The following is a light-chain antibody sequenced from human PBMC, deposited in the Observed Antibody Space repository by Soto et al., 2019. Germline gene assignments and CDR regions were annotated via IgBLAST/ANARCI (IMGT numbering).Light chain of an antibody. CDR1: SSDVGGYNY. J-gene: IGLJ3*02. CDR2: DVS. Sequence: QSVLTQPRSVSGSPGQSVTISCTGTSSDVGGYNYVSWYQQHPGKAPKLMISDVSKRPSGVPDRFSGSKSGNTASLTISGLQAEDEADYYCCSYAGSYTGVFGGGTKVTVL. V-gene: IGLV2-11*01. CDR3: CSYAGSYTGV.